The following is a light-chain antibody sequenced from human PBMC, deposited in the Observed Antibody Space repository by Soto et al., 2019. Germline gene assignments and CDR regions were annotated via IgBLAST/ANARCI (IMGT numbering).Light chain of an antibody. CDR2: GAS. V-gene: IGKV3-15*01. CDR3: HEYNTWPWT. Sequence: EIVMTQSPATLSVNPGETATLHCRTSQGLNRNLAWYQQKLGQAPRVLIYGASTRATGIPARFSGSGSGTEFILTISSLQSEDFAVYYCHEYNTWPWTFAQGTKVDI. J-gene: IGKJ1*01. CDR1: QGLNRN.